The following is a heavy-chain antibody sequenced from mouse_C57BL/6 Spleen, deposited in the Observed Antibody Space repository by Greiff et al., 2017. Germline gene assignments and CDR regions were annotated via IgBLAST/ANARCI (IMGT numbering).Heavy chain of an antibody. CDR3: TSFYYYGGDYFDY. Sequence: EVKLVESGEGLVKPGGSLKLSCAASGFTFSSYAMSWVRQTPEKRLEWVAYISSGGDYINYADTVKGRFTISRDNARNTLYLQMSSLKSEDTAMYDCTSFYYYGGDYFDYWGQGTTLTVSS. D-gene: IGHD1-1*01. V-gene: IGHV5-9-1*02. CDR1: GFTFSSYA. J-gene: IGHJ2*01. CDR2: ISSGGDYI.